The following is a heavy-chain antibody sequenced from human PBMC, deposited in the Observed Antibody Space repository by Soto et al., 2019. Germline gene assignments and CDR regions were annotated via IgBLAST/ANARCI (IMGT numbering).Heavy chain of an antibody. CDR3: AKDRDPGIAVANYFDY. CDR2: ISNTGGST. J-gene: IGHJ4*02. D-gene: IGHD6-19*01. CDR1: GFTFGSHA. V-gene: IGHV3-23*01. Sequence: GGSLRLSCAASGFTFGSHAMSWVRQAPGKGLEWVSAISNTGGSTYYADSVKGRFTISRDISKNTLYLHMNSLRVQDTAVYYCAKDRDPGIAVANYFDYWGQGTLVTVSS.